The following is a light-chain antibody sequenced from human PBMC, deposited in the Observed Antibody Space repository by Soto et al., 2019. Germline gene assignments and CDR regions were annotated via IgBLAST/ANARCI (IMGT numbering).Light chain of an antibody. V-gene: IGKV3-11*01. J-gene: IGKJ1*01. CDR3: QHRSNWPPT. CDR1: QSVDSY. Sequence: EIELTQSPATLSLSPGERATLSCRASQSVDSYLAWYQQKVGQAPRLLIYDASNRATGIPARFSGSGSGTDFTLTISRLEPEDFAVYYCQHRSNWPPTFGQGTKV. CDR2: DAS.